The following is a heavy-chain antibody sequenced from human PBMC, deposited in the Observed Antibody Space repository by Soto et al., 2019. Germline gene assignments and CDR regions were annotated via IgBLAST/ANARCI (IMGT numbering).Heavy chain of an antibody. Sequence: SETLSLTCAVSGYSIGSGYYWGWIRPPPGKGLEWIGSIYHSGSTYYNPSLKSRVTISVDTSKNQFSLKLSSVTAADTAVYYCASGMTTVNADYWGQGTLVTVSS. CDR1: GYSIGSGYY. CDR3: ASGMTTVNADY. D-gene: IGHD4-4*01. J-gene: IGHJ4*02. CDR2: IYHSGST. V-gene: IGHV4-38-2*01.